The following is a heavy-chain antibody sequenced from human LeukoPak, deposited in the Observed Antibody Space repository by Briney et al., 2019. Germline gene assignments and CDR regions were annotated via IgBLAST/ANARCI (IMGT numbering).Heavy chain of an antibody. CDR1: GGSISSSNW. Sequence: SETLSLTCAVSGGSISSSNWWSWVRQPPGKGLEGIGEIYHSGSTNYNPSLKSRFTISVDKSKNQFSLKLSSVTAADTAVYYCARDEDFSSGYSDAFDIWGQGTMVTVSS. CDR3: ARDEDFSSGYSDAFDI. CDR2: IYHSGST. V-gene: IGHV4-4*02. J-gene: IGHJ3*02. D-gene: IGHD3-22*01.